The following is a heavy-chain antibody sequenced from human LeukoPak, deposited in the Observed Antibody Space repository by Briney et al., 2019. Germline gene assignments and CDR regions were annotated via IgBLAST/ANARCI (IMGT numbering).Heavy chain of an antibody. D-gene: IGHD3-10*01. V-gene: IGHV1-8*01. J-gene: IGHJ4*02. CDR3: ARGTRVLLWFGESPAGFDY. CDR2: MNPNSGNT. CDR1: GYTFTSYD. Sequence: ASVKVSCKASGYTFTSYDINWVRQATGQGLEWMGWMNPNSGNTGYAQKFQGRVTMTRNTSISTAYMELSSLRSEDTAVYYCARGTRVLLWFGESPAGFDYWGQGTLVTVSS.